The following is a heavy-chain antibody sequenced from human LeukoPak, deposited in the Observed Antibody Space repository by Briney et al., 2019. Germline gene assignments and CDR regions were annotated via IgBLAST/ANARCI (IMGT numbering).Heavy chain of an antibody. V-gene: IGHV3-11*06. J-gene: IGHJ4*02. CDR1: GFTFSDYY. CDR2: ISSSSSYT. Sequence: PGGSLRLSCAASGFTFSDYYMSWIRQAPVKGLEWVSYISSSSSYTNYADSVKGRFTISRDNAKNSLYLQMNSLRAEDTAVYYCAKYLYNWNDGGSVDYWGQGTLVTVSS. CDR3: AKYLYNWNDGGSVDY. D-gene: IGHD1-1*01.